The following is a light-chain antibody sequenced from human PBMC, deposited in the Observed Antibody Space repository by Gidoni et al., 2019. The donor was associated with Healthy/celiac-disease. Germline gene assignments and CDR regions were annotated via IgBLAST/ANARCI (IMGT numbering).Light chain of an antibody. CDR2: AAS. CDR3: QQSYSTPLT. Sequence: DIQMTQSPSSLSASVGDRVTITCRASQSISSYLNWYQQKPGKAPKLLIYAASSLQSGVPSRFSGSGSGTDFTLTISSLQPGDFASYYCQQSYSTPLTFGGXTKVEIK. J-gene: IGKJ4*01. CDR1: QSISSY. V-gene: IGKV1-39*01.